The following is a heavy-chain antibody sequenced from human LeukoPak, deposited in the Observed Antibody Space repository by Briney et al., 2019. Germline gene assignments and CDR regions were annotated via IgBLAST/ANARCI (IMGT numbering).Heavy chain of an antibody. CDR2: IYYSGST. J-gene: IGHJ5*02. CDR1: GGSISSYY. Sequence: PSETLSLTCTVSGGSISSYYWSWLRQPPGKGLEWIGYIYYSGSTNYNPSLKSRVTISVDTSKNQFSLKLSSVTAADTAVYYCARVQYGSGSYFNWFDPWGQGTLVTVSS. D-gene: IGHD3-10*01. CDR3: ARVQYGSGSYFNWFDP. V-gene: IGHV4-59*01.